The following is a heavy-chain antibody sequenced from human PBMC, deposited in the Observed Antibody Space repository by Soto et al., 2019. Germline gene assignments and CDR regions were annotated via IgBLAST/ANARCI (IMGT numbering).Heavy chain of an antibody. J-gene: IGHJ6*02. CDR2: INSGNGNT. D-gene: IGHD1-26*01. V-gene: IGHV1-3*05. Sequence: QVQFVQSGAEEKKPGASVRISCKASGYTFTNYAIHWVRQAPAQRRGWLGWINSGNGNTKYSQTFQGRVTITRDTCANTAYMELSSLRSEETAVYYCARVGQWGGLDFWGQGTTVTVSS. CDR3: ARVGQWGGLDF. CDR1: GYTFTNYA.